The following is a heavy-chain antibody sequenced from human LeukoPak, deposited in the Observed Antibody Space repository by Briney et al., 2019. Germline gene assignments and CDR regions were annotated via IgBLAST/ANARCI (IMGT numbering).Heavy chain of an antibody. V-gene: IGHV3-30-3*01. CDR1: GFTFSSYA. CDR3: TRGLYCNTINGYAGDY. J-gene: IGHJ4*02. Sequence: GRSLRLSCAASGFTFSSYAMHWVRQAPGKGLEWVAVISYDGSNKYYADSVKGRFTISRDNAKNTLYLQMNSLRAEDTAVYYCTRGLYCNTINGYAGDYWGQGTLVTVSS. D-gene: IGHD2/OR15-2a*01. CDR2: ISYDGSNK.